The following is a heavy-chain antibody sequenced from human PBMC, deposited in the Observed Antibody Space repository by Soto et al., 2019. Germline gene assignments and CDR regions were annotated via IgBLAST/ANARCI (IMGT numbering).Heavy chain of an antibody. Sequence: ASVKVSCKASGYTFTSYAMHWVRQAPGQRLEWMGWINAGNGNTKYSQKFQGRVTITRDTSASTAYMELSSLRSEDTAVYYCARGFYYCSGTQGFEFDYWGQGTLVTVSS. D-gene: IGHD2-15*01. J-gene: IGHJ4*02. CDR3: ARGFYYCSGTQGFEFDY. V-gene: IGHV1-3*01. CDR1: GYTFTSYA. CDR2: INAGNGNT.